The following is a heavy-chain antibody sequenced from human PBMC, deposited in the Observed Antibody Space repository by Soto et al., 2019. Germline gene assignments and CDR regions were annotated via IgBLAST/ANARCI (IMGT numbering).Heavy chain of an antibody. J-gene: IGHJ6*02. D-gene: IGHD1-1*01. CDR2: ILYDGSNK. V-gene: IGHV3-30*18. CDR3: AKSRDAYNFYFYYGMDV. Sequence: GSLRLSCAASGFTFSNYGMHWVRQTPGKGLEWVALILYDGSNKYYADSVKGRFTISRDNSKNTLYLQVSSLRAEDTAVYYCAKSRDAYNFYFYYGMDVWGQGTSVTVSS. CDR1: GFTFSNYG.